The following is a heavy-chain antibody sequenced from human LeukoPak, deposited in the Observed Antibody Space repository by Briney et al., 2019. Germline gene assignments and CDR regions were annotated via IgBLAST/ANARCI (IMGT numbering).Heavy chain of an antibody. CDR2: ISYDGSNK. J-gene: IGHJ4*02. CDR3: ARSQVSVVVVGAVDY. V-gene: IGHV3-30*04. Sequence: GRSLRLSCAASGFTFSSYAMRWVRQAPGKGLEWVAVISYDGSNKYYADSVKGRFTISRDNSKNTLYLQMNSLRAEDTAVYYCARSQVSVVVVGAVDYWGQGTLVTVSS. CDR1: GFTFSSYA. D-gene: IGHD2-15*01.